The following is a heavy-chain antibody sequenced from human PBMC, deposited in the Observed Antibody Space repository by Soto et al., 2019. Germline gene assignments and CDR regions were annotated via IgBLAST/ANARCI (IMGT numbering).Heavy chain of an antibody. CDR1: GVNADTFKNYF. D-gene: IGHD3-16*01. Sequence: SETLSLTCAVYGVNADTFKNYFWAWIRQSPGRGLEWIGEINHSGSANYNPSLVGRDAISVDKSKKQFSLKMSSVTAAATAMYYCARVFRGYYDSWGRGTLVTVSS. CDR3: ARVFRGYYDS. CDR2: INHSGSA. J-gene: IGHJ4*02. V-gene: IGHV4-34*01.